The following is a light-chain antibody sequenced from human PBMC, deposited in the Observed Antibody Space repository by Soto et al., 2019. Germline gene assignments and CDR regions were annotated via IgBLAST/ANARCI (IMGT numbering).Light chain of an antibody. Sequence: EIVMTQSPATVPVSPGERFTLSCMASQSVSIDLAWYQQKPGQAPRLLIYGASTRATDIPATFTGSGSGTELTLTISSLQSEDFAVYYCQQYNNWPPTFGQGTKVDIK. J-gene: IGKJ1*01. V-gene: IGKV3-15*01. CDR3: QQYNNWPPT. CDR1: QSVSID. CDR2: GAS.